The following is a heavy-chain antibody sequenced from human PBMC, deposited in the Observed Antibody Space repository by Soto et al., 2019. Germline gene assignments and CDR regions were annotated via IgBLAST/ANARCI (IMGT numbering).Heavy chain of an antibody. CDR1: CCSISRGKH. J-gene: IGHJ4*02. CDR3: ARESGQWLAHCDN. Sequence: PXESLSVPGSVSCCSISRGKHWGWNRRPPGKGLEWIGSIDHSGSTYYNPSLKSRVTISVDTSKNQSSLKRSSVPAADTAVYYCARESGQWLAHCDNWAQGTLGSVSS. V-gene: IGHV4-38-2*02. D-gene: IGHD6-19*01. CDR2: IDHSGST.